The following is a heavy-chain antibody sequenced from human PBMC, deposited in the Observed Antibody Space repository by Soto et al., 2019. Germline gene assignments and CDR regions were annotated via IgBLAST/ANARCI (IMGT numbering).Heavy chain of an antibody. D-gene: IGHD3-10*01. V-gene: IGHV2-5*02. Sequence: QITLKESGPPLVKPTQTLTLTCTFSGFSLITSGVGVGWVRQTPGKALEWLALIYWDDNKRYSPSLKSRLTATEATSKSRVVLTMTNMDRVDKATYYCAHRRGFGELFFDPWGQGTLVTVSS. J-gene: IGHJ5*02. CDR1: GFSLITSGVG. CDR2: IYWDDNK. CDR3: AHRRGFGELFFDP.